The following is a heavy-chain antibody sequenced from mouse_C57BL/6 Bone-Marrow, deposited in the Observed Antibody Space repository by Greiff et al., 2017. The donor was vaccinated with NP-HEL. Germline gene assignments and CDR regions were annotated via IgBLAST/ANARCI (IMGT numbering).Heavy chain of an antibody. CDR2: IYPRSGNT. D-gene: IGHD1-1*01. V-gene: IGHV1-81*01. CDR1: GYTFTSYG. Sequence: QVQLKQSGAELARPGASVKLSCKASGYTFTSYGISWVKQRTGQGLEWIGEIYPRSGNTYYNEKFKGKATLTADKSSSTAYMELRSLTSEDSAVYFCARRDYGSREAWFAYWGQGTLVTVSA. J-gene: IGHJ3*01. CDR3: ARRDYGSREAWFAY.